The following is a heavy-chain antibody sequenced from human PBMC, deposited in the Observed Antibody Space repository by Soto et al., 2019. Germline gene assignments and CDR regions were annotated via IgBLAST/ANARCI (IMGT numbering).Heavy chain of an antibody. J-gene: IGHJ5*02. Sequence: QVQLVQSGAEVKKPGASVKVSCKASGYTFTNYDINWVRQATGQGPENMGWMNPKSGKIGYVQKFQGRVTMTSNTTISTAYMEPSSLRFEDTAVYYCARGIPGYCGRATWYWGWFDPWGQGTLVTVSS. V-gene: IGHV1-8*01. CDR1: GYTFTNYD. CDR3: ARGIPGYCGRATWYWGWFDP. CDR2: MNPKSGKI. D-gene: IGHD7-27*01.